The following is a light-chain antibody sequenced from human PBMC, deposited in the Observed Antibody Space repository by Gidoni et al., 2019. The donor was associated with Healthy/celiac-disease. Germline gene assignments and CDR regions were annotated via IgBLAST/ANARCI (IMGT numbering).Light chain of an antibody. J-gene: IGKJ2*01. V-gene: IGKV1-5*03. CDR2: KAS. CDR3: QQYNSYLYT. Sequence: DIQMTQSPSTLSASVGDRVTITFRASQSISSWFAWYQQKPGKATKLLIYKASSLESGVPSRFSGSGSGTEFTLTISSLQPDDFATYYCQQYNSYLYTVGQGTKLEIK. CDR1: QSISSW.